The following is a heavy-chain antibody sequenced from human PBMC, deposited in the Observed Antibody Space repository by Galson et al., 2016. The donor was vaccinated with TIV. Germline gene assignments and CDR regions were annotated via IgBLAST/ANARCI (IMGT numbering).Heavy chain of an antibody. CDR2: ISSSGFS. Sequence: SETLSLTCNVSGDSISSSYWSWIRQPPGRGLEWMGFISSSGFSNYNPTLKSRVTMSVDASKKQISLRLSSVTAADTAVYLCANDYGAGYFDHWGQGAVVTFSS. V-gene: IGHV4-4*08. CDR3: ANDYGAGYFDH. J-gene: IGHJ4*02. D-gene: IGHD4-17*01. CDR1: GDSISSSY.